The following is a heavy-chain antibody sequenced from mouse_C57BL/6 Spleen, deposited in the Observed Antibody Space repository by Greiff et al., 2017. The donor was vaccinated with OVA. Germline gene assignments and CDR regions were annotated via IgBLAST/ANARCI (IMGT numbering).Heavy chain of an antibody. J-gene: IGHJ4*01. CDR1: GFTFSDYG. Sequence: EVKLMESGGGLVKPGGSLKLSCAASGFTFSDYGMHWVRQAPEKGLEWVAYISSGSSTIYYADTVKGRFTISRDHAKNTLFLQMTSLRSEDTAMYYCATPVVAEDAMDYWGQGTSVTVSS. D-gene: IGHD1-1*01. CDR2: ISSGSSTI. CDR3: ATPVVAEDAMDY. V-gene: IGHV5-17*01.